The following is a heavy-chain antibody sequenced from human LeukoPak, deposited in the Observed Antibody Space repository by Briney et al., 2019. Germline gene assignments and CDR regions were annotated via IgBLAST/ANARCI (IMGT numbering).Heavy chain of an antibody. D-gene: IGHD2-2*01. J-gene: IGHJ3*02. V-gene: IGHV3-30-3*01. CDR1: GFTFSSYA. CDR2: ISYDGSNK. Sequence: QTGGSLRLSCAASGFTFSSYAMHWVRQAPGKGLEWVAVISYDGSNKYYADSVKGRFTISRDNSKNTLYLQMNSLRAEDTAVYYCAREYCSSTSCPPLYAFDIWGQGTMVTVSS. CDR3: AREYCSSTSCPPLYAFDI.